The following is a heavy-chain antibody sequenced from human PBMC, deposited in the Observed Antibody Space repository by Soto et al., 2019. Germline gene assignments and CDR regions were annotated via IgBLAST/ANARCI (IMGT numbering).Heavy chain of an antibody. CDR1: GFTFSSYW. J-gene: IGHJ4*02. V-gene: IGHV3-7*01. D-gene: IGHD1-7*01. CDR3: ARDLFRLGAGTSLYYLDY. CDR2: IKQDGSEK. Sequence: EVQLVESGGGLVQPGGSLRLSCAASGFTFSSYWMSWVRQAPGKGLEWVANIKQDGSEKYYVDSVKGRFTISRDNAKNSLYLQMNSFIAEDTAVYYCARDLFRLGAGTSLYYLDYWGQGTLVTVSS.